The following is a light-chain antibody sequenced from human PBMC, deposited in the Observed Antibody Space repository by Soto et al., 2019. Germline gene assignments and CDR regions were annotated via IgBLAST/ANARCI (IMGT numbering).Light chain of an antibody. CDR2: DAS. V-gene: IGKV1-5*01. CDR1: QRISNW. Sequence: DIQMTQSPSTLSASVGDRVTITCRASQRISNWLAWYQQKPGKAPKLLIYDASSLESGVPSRFSGSGSGTEFSLTSSSLQPDDFATYYCQRYNIELYTCGRGTEVEIK. J-gene: IGKJ2*01. CDR3: QRYNIELYT.